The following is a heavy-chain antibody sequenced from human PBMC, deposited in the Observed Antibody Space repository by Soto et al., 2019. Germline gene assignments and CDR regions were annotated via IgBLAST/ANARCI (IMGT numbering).Heavy chain of an antibody. Sequence: QVQLVQSGAEVKKPGSSVKVSCQASGGTFSSYAISWVRQAPGQGLEWMGGIIPIFGTANYAQKFQGRVTITADESTSTAYMELSSLRAEDTAVYYCARGDEGYCSGGNCYVAGYWGQGTLVTVSS. CDR3: ARGDEGYCSGGNCYVAGY. CDR1: GGTFSSYA. V-gene: IGHV1-69*01. D-gene: IGHD2-15*01. CDR2: IIPIFGTA. J-gene: IGHJ4*02.